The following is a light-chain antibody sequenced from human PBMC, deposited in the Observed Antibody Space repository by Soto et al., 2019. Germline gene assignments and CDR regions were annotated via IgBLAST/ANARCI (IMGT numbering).Light chain of an antibody. J-gene: IGKJ2*01. CDR1: HSVSSSY. V-gene: IGKV3-20*01. CDR3: QQYGSSPPYT. Sequence: EIVLTQSPGTLSLSPGERATLSCRASHSVSSSYLAWYQQKPGQAPRLLIYGASSRATGIPDRFSGSGSGTDFNLTISRLEPEDFAVYYCQQYGSSPPYTFGQGTTLEIK. CDR2: GAS.